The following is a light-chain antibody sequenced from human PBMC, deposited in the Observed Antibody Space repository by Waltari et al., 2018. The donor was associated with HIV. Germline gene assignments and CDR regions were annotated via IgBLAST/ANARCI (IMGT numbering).Light chain of an antibody. Sequence: EMVLTQSPGTLSLSPGERATLSCRASQSVSSSYSAWYQQKPGKAPRLLIYGASSRATGIPDRFSGSGSETDFTLTISRLEPEDFAVYYCQQYGSSSWTFGQGTKVELK. CDR1: QSVSSSY. CDR3: QQYGSSSWT. J-gene: IGKJ1*01. V-gene: IGKV3-20*01. CDR2: GAS.